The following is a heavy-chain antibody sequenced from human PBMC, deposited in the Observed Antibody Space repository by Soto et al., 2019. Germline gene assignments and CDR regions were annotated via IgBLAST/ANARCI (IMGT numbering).Heavy chain of an antibody. J-gene: IGHJ6*02. Sequence: QVQLQESGPGLVKPSETLSLTCTVSGGSISSYYWSWIRQPAGKGLEWIWRIYTSGSTNYNPSLKSRVTMSVDTSKNQFYLKLSSVTAADTAVYYCARDSFYGIAVAGTGASGYYYYYGMDVWGQGTTVTVSS. CDR1: GGSISSYY. V-gene: IGHV4-4*07. CDR3: ARDSFYGIAVAGTGASGYYYYYGMDV. D-gene: IGHD6-19*01. CDR2: IYTSGST.